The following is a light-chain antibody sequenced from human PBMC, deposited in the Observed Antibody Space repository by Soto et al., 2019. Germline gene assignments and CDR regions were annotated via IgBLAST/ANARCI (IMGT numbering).Light chain of an antibody. CDR2: AAS. Sequence: AIRMTQSPSSFSASTGDRATISCRASQSVSSYLAWYQQKPGKAPKLLIYAASTLETGVPSRFSGSGSGTDFTLTISCLQSEDFATYYCQQYCSYPPTFGPGTKVDIK. CDR1: QSVSSY. CDR3: QQYCSYPPT. J-gene: IGKJ3*01. V-gene: IGKV1-8*01.